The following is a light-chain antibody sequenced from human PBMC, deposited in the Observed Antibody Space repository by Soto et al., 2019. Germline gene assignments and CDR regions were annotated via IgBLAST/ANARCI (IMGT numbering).Light chain of an antibody. CDR1: QSVSSN. J-gene: IGKJ1*01. CDR2: GAS. V-gene: IGKV3-15*01. CDR3: QRYNNWPRS. Sequence: EIVMTQSPATLSVSPGERATLSCRASQSVSSNLAWYQQKPGQAPRLLIYGASTRATDIKARFSGGGSGTEMTLTISSLQSEEFAVYYCQRYNNWPRSFGQGTKVEIK.